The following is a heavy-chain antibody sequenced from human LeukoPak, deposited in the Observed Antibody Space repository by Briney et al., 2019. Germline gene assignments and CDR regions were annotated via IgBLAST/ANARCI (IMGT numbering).Heavy chain of an antibody. CDR2: IYYSGST. D-gene: IGHD5-18*01. V-gene: IGHV4-39*01. CDR1: GGSISSSSYY. Sequence: SETLSLTCTVSGGSISSSSYYWGWIRQPPGKGLEWIGSIYYSGSTYYNPSLKSRVTISVDTSKNQFSLKLSSVTAADTAVYYCAGQPLARGYSYGYPSNFDYWGQGTLVTVSS. CDR3: AGQPLARGYSYGYPSNFDY. J-gene: IGHJ4*02.